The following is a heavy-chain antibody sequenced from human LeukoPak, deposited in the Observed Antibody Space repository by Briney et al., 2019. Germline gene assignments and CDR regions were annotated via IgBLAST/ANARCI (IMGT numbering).Heavy chain of an antibody. D-gene: IGHD2-15*01. CDR1: GYTFTGHY. CDR2: INPNSGGT. CDR3: AREGYCSGGSCYSSFDY. Sequence: ASVKVSCKASGYTFTGHYMHWVRQAPGQGLEWMGWINPNSGGTNYAQKFQGRVIMTRDTSISTAYMELSRLRSDDTAVYYCAREGYCSGGSCYSSFDYWGQGTLVTVSS. V-gene: IGHV1-2*02. J-gene: IGHJ4*02.